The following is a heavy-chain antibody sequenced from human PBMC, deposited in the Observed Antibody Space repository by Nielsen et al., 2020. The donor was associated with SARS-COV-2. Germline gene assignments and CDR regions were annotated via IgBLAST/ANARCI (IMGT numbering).Heavy chain of an antibody. CDR1: GYSISSGYY. V-gene: IGHV4-38-2*02. Sequence: SETLSLTCTVSGYSISSGYYWGWIRQPPGKGLEWIGSVYHSGSTYYNPPLKSRATISVDTSKNQFSLKLSSVTAADTAVYYCARTYSGYDHDRGQGTLVTVSS. J-gene: IGHJ4*02. CDR2: VYHSGST. CDR3: ARTYSGYDHD. D-gene: IGHD5-12*01.